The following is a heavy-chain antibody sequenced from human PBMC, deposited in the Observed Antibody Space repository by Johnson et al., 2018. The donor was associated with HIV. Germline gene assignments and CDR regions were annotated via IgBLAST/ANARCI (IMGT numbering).Heavy chain of an antibody. CDR2: LYSGGSR. Sequence: VQLVESGGGLVQPGGSLRLSCAASGFTVSSSYMSWVRQAPGKGLEWVSVLYSGGSRYYADSVKGRFIISRDNSKNTLYLQMNSLRAEDTAVYYCAKDPTYDSSGYYGDAFDIWGQGTMVTVSS. J-gene: IGHJ3*02. CDR3: AKDPTYDSSGYYGDAFDI. V-gene: IGHV3-66*02. D-gene: IGHD3-22*01. CDR1: GFTVSSSY.